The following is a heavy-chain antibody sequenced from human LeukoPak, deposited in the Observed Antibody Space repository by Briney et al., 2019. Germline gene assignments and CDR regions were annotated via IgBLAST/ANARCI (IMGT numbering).Heavy chain of an antibody. CDR1: GFTFSSYA. CDR3: ASVNTLRGYSPDFDY. CDR2: ISTSGSYI. Sequence: GGSLRLSCAASGFTFSSYAMSWVRQAPGKGLEWVSSISTSGSYIYYADSVKGRFTISRDNAKNSLYLQMNSLRADDTAGDYCASVNTLRGYSPDFDYWGQGTLVTVSS. V-gene: IGHV3-21*01. J-gene: IGHJ4*02. D-gene: IGHD5-18*01.